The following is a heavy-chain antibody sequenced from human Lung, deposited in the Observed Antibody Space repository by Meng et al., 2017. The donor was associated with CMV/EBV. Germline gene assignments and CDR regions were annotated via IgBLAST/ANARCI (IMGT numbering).Heavy chain of an antibody. CDR2: IWHDGSKK. CDR1: GFTLSSYG. J-gene: IGHJ4*02. V-gene: IGHV3-33*06. D-gene: IGHD1-26*01. CDR3: AKGAVGATTSYYFDY. Sequence: AGFTLSSYGRHLGRRAPGKGLEWVAFIWHDGSKKYEPDCVKGRFTISRDNSKDTLYLEVNSLSGEDTAVYYCAKGAVGATTSYYFDYWGQGTLVTVSS.